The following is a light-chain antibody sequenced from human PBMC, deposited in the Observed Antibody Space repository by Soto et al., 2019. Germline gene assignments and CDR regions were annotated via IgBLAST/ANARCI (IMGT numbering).Light chain of an antibody. CDR2: AAS. CDR3: QQANSFPPT. Sequence: DIQMTQSPSSVSASVGDRVTISCRASQGIGSWLAWYQQKPGKAPKLMIYAASTLQSGVPSRFSGSGSGTDFALTISSLQPEDFATYYCQQANSFPPTFGGGTKVEIK. J-gene: IGKJ4*01. V-gene: IGKV1-12*01. CDR1: QGIGSW.